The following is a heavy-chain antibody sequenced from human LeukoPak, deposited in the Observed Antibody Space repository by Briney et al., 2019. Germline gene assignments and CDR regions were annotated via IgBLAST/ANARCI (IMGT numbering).Heavy chain of an antibody. CDR1: GFTFSSYW. Sequence: GGSLRLPCAASGFTFSSYWMSWVRQAPGKGLEWVANIKQDGSEKYYVDSVKGRFTISRDNAKNSLYLQMNSLRAEDTAVYYCARDRSEFGELSYYFDYWGQGTMVTVSS. J-gene: IGHJ4*03. CDR2: IKQDGSEK. CDR3: ARDRSEFGELSYYFDY. V-gene: IGHV3-7*01. D-gene: IGHD3-10*01.